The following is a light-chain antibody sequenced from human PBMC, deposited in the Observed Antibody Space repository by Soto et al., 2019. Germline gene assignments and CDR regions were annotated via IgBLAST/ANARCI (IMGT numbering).Light chain of an antibody. Sequence: VLTQSPGTLSLSPGERATLSCRASQSVSTSYLAWYQQKPGQAPRLLIYGASSRATGIPDRFSGSGSGADFTLTISRREPEDLAVYYCQQYGSVPLTFGGGTKVEIK. CDR2: GAS. CDR3: QQYGSVPLT. J-gene: IGKJ4*01. V-gene: IGKV3-20*01. CDR1: QSVSTSY.